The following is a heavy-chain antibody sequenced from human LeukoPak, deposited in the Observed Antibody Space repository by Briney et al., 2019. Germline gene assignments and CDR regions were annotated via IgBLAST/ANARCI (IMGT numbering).Heavy chain of an antibody. Sequence: GGSLRLSCAASGFTFSSYAMSWVRQAPGKGLECVSSISGSGTSTYYADSVKGRFTSSRDNSKNTLYLQMNSLRAEDTATYYCANEYSKGDVWGQGTTVTVSS. CDR2: ISGSGTST. J-gene: IGHJ3*01. V-gene: IGHV3-23*01. D-gene: IGHD4-11*01. CDR3: ANEYSKGDV. CDR1: GFTFSSYA.